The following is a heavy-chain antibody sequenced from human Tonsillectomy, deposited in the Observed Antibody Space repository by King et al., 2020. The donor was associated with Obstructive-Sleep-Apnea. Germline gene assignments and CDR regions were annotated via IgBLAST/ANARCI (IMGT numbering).Heavy chain of an antibody. CDR3: ARDSPYSSGYYDD. CDR1: GFTFSSYS. J-gene: IGHJ4*02. Sequence: DVQLVESGGGLVKPGGSLRLSCAASGFTFSSYSMNWVRQAPGKGLEWVSSISSSSSYIYYADSVKGRLTISRDNAKNSLYLQMNSLRAEDTAVYYCARDSPYSSGYYDDWGQGTLVTVSS. D-gene: IGHD3-22*01. CDR2: ISSSSSYI. V-gene: IGHV3-21*01.